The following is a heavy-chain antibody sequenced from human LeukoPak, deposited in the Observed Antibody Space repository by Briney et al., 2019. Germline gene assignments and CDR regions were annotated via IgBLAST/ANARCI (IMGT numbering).Heavy chain of an antibody. CDR2: ISSSSSYI. CDR3: AREIAVAGTAWFDP. J-gene: IGHJ5*02. CDR1: GFTFSSYG. D-gene: IGHD6-19*01. V-gene: IGHV3-21*01. Sequence: GGSLRLSCAASGFTFSSYGMHWVRQAPGKGLEWVSSISSSSSYIYYADSVKGRFTISRDNAKNSLYLQMNSLRAEDTAVYYCAREIAVAGTAWFDPWGQGTLVTVSS.